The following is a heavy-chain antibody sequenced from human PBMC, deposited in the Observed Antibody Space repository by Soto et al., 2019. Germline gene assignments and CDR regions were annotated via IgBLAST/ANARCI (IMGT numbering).Heavy chain of an antibody. D-gene: IGHD5-12*01. V-gene: IGHV1-18*01. CDR3: ARVIVATIWGAFDI. CDR1: GYTFTSYG. CDR2: ISAYNGNT. J-gene: IGHJ3*02. Sequence: ASVKVSCKASGYTFTSYGISWVRQAPGQGLEWMGWISAYNGNTNYAQKLQGRVTMTTDASTSTAYMELRSLRSDDTAVYYCARVIVATIWGAFDIWGQGTMVTVSS.